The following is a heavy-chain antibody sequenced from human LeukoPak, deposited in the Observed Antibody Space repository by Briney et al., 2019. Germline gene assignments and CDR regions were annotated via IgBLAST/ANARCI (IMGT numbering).Heavy chain of an antibody. D-gene: IGHD3-10*01. Sequence: GRSLRLSCAASGFTFSRYAMHWVRQAPGKRLEWVAVISYDGRNKYYADSVKGRFTISRDNSKNTLYVQVNSLRAEDTAVYYCAREERAFIYFDYWGQGTLVTVSS. V-gene: IGHV3-30*04. CDR2: ISYDGRNK. J-gene: IGHJ4*02. CDR1: GFTFSRYA. CDR3: AREERAFIYFDY.